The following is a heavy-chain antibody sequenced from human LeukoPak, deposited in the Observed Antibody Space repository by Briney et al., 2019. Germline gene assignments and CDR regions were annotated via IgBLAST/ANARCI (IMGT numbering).Heavy chain of an antibody. CDR3: ATGHYSNRL. J-gene: IGHJ4*02. CDR2: IYDTGDT. CDR1: GVAVSDSY. Sequence: GGSLRLSCAVSGVAVSDSYLSWFRQAPGRGLEWVSVIYDTGDTFYADSVKDRFIISRDNSKNTLYLQMSSLRVEDTSVYYCATGHYSNRLGGRGTLVTVSS. V-gene: IGHV3-66*01. D-gene: IGHD4-11*01.